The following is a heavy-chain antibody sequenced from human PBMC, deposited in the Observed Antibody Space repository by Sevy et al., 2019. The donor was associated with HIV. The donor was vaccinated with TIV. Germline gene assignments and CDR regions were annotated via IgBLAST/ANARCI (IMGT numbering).Heavy chain of an antibody. CDR1: TFTFSDYY. Sequence: GGSLRLSCAASTFTFSDYYMTWIRQAPGKGLESVSYISSRGSHIYYADSVKGRFTISRDNAKNSLYLQMNSLRAEDTAVYYWARVRYNYGSYYFDYWGQGTLVTVSS. CDR3: ARVRYNYGSYYFDY. V-gene: IGHV3-11*01. CDR2: ISSRGSHI. J-gene: IGHJ4*02. D-gene: IGHD5-18*01.